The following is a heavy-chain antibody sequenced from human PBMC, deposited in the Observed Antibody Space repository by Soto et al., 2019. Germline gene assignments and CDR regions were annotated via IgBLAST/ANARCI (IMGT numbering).Heavy chain of an antibody. J-gene: IGHJ6*02. CDR1: GGSISSYY. CDR2: MYYTGST. D-gene: IGHD2-21*02. CDR3: ARDLWGYCGTDCYPLDV. Sequence: SETLSLTCTVSGGSISSYYWSWIRQPPGKGQEWIGYMYYTGSTIYNPSFKSRVTISVDTSKNQFSLKLNSVTAADTAVYYCARDLWGYCGTDCYPLDVWGQGTTVTVSS. V-gene: IGHV4-59*01.